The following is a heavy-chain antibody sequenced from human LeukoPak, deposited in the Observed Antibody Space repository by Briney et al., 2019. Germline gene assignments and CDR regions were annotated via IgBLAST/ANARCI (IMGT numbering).Heavy chain of an antibody. CDR3: AKEGRSLQTY. V-gene: IGHV3-7*03. D-gene: IGHD5-24*01. CDR2: IKEDGTET. J-gene: IGHJ4*02. Sequence: PGGSLRLSCAASGFMFSSNWMSWARLAPGKGLEWVANIKEDGTETYYVDSVKGRFTISRDNAENSLYLQMNSLRGEDTAVYYCAKEGRSLQTYWGQGTLVTVSS. CDR1: GFMFSSNW.